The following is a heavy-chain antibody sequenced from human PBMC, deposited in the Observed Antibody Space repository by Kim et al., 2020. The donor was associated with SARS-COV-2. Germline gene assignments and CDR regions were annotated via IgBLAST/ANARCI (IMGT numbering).Heavy chain of an antibody. CDR3: ARDFGTTTPPNWFDP. D-gene: IGHD1-1*01. V-gene: IGHV4-39*07. CDR1: GGSISSSSYY. Sequence: SETLSLTCTVSGGSISSSSYYWGWIRQPPGKGLEWIGSIYYSGSTYYNPSLKSRVTISVDTSKNQFSLKLSSVTAADTAVYYCARDFGTTTPPNWFDPWGQGTLVTVSS. CDR2: IYYSGST. J-gene: IGHJ5*02.